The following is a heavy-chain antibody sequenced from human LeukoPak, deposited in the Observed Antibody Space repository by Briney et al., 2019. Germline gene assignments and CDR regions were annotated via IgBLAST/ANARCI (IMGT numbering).Heavy chain of an antibody. D-gene: IGHD5-24*01. CDR3: ARDFNRSYSYNYY. CDR2: INPNSGGT. CDR1: GYTFTGCY. Sequence: ASVKVSCEASGYTFTGCYMHWVRQAPGQGLEWMGWINPNSGGTNYAQKFQGRVTMTRDTSISTAYMELSRLRSDDTAVYYCARDFNRSYSYNYYWGQGTLVTVSS. V-gene: IGHV1-2*02. J-gene: IGHJ4*02.